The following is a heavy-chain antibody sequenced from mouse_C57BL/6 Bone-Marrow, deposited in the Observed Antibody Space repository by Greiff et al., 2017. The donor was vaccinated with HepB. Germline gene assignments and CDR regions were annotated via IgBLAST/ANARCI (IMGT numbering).Heavy chain of an antibody. CDR2: IYPGSGST. D-gene: IGHD1-1*01. CDR3: ARENYYGSSYWFAY. Sequence: QVQLKQPGAELVKPGASVKMSCKASGYTFTSYWITWVKQRPGQGLEWIGDIYPGSGSTNYNEKFKSKATLTVDTSSSTAYMQLSSLTSEDSAVYYCARENYYGSSYWFAYWGQGTLVTVSA. V-gene: IGHV1-55*01. J-gene: IGHJ3*01. CDR1: GYTFTSYW.